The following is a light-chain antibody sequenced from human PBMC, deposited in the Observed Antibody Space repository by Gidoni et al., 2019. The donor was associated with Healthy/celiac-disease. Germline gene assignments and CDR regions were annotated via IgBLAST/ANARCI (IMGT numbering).Light chain of an antibody. V-gene: IGKV1-33*01. Sequence: DMQMTQSPSSLSASVGDRVTITCQASQDIDIYLNWYQQKPGKAPKLLIYGTSNLETGVPSRFTGYGFGTDFTLTIGSLHPEDVATYFCQLSDSLPLAFGGGTKVEVK. J-gene: IGKJ4*01. CDR3: QLSDSLPLA. CDR2: GTS. CDR1: QDIDIY.